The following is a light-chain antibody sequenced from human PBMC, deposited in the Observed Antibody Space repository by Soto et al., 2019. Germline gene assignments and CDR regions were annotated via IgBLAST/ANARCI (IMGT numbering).Light chain of an antibody. CDR1: QGISSY. CDR3: QQRSNWPPYT. V-gene: IGKV3-11*01. CDR2: DAS. Sequence: EVVLTQSPATLSLSPGERATLSCRASQGISSYLTWYQQKPGQAPRLLIYDASNRATGIPARFSGSGSGTDFTLSISSLEPEDFAVYYCQQRSNWPPYTFVQGTKVEIK. J-gene: IGKJ2*01.